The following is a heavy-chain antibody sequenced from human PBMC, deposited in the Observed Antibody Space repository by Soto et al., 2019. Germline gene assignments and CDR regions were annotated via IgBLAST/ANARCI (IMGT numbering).Heavy chain of an antibody. Sequence: SETQSLTCSFSGDSVTSHYLTWIRQYPGKGLEWIGYIHHSGSFLYNPSLKSRVTVSVDTSKNQFSLHLTSVTAADTAVYFCAREDDGGDSLDVWGQGTTVTVSS. V-gene: IGHV4-59*02. CDR1: GDSVTSHY. J-gene: IGHJ6*02. CDR3: AREDDGGDSLDV. CDR2: IHHSGSF. D-gene: IGHD2-21*02.